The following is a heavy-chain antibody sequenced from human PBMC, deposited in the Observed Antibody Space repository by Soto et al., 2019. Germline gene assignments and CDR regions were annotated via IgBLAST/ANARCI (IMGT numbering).Heavy chain of an antibody. J-gene: IGHJ4*02. CDR3: AREWGTYYDILTGYSRGYFDY. CDR2: MYYSGST. CDR1: GGSISSYY. D-gene: IGHD3-9*01. Sequence: SETLSLTCTVSGGSISSYYWSWIRQPPGKGLEWIGYMYYSGSTNYNPSLKSRVTISVDTSKNQFSLKLSSVTAADTAVYYCAREWGTYYDILTGYSRGYFDYWGQGTLVTVSS. V-gene: IGHV4-59*01.